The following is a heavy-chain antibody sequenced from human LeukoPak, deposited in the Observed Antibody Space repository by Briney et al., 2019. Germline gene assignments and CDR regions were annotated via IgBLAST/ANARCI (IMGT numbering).Heavy chain of an antibody. CDR2: IYSGGST. D-gene: IGHD3-9*01. V-gene: IGHV3-53*01. CDR1: GFTVSSNY. CDR3: ARVWYDILTGYVDY. Sequence: PGGSPRLSCAASGFTVSSNYMSWVRQAPGKGLEWVSVIYSGGSTYYADSVKGRFTISRDNSKNTLYLQMNSLRAEDTAVYYCARVWYDILTGYVDYWGQGTLVTVSS. J-gene: IGHJ4*02.